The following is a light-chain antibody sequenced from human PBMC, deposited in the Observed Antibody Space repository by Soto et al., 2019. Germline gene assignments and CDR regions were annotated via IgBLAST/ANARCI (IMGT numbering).Light chain of an antibody. V-gene: IGKV1-39*01. J-gene: IGKJ4*01. Sequence: IQMTQSPSSLSASVGDRVAITCRASRGINNYLNWYQQQAGKAPNLLIYAASNVPTGVPSRFNASGSGTDFTLTISGLQPEDVATYFCQQSYNTPLTFGGGTKVEIK. CDR2: AAS. CDR1: RGINNY. CDR3: QQSYNTPLT.